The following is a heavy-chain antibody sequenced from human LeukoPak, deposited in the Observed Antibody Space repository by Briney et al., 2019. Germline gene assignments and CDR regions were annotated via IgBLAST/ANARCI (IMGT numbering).Heavy chain of an antibody. CDR3: AKDPYDSSGYYYVVNWFDP. V-gene: IGHV3-23*01. CDR1: GFTFSSYA. J-gene: IGHJ5*02. Sequence: RGSLRLSCAASGFTFSSYAMSWVRQAPGKGLEWVSAISGSGGSTYYADSVKGRFTISRDNSKNKLYLKMNSLRAEDTGVYYCAKDPYDSSGYYYVVNWFDPWGQGTLVSVSS. CDR2: ISGSGGST. D-gene: IGHD3-22*01.